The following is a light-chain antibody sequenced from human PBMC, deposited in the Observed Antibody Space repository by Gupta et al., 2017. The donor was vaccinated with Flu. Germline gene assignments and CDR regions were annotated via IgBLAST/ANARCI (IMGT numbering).Light chain of an antibody. CDR2: NVS. V-gene: IGKV2-30*01. J-gene: IGKJ1*01. CDR1: QSLVCQNGDTY. Sequence: VILGQLHSISRMSSQSLVCQNGDTYLNWFQQRPGKSPRGLIYNVSNRETGVPERFSGSGSGTDFTLKISRVEPEDFGVYYCMQGNNSPSTFGQGTKVEIK. CDR3: MQGNNSPST.